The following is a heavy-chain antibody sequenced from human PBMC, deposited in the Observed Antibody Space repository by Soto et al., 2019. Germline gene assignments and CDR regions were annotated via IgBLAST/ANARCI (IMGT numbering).Heavy chain of an antibody. Sequence: GGSLRLSCAASGFTLSSYGMHWVRQAPGKGLEWVAVIWYDGSNKYYTDSVKGRFTISRDNSKSTLYLQMNSLRAEDTAVYYCARDHHTAMVQDVWGQGTTVTAP. D-gene: IGHD5-18*01. CDR3: ARDHHTAMVQDV. V-gene: IGHV3-33*01. J-gene: IGHJ6*02. CDR2: IWYDGSNK. CDR1: GFTLSSYG.